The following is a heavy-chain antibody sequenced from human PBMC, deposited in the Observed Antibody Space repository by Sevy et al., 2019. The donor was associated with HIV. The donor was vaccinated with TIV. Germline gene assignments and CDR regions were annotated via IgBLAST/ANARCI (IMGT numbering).Heavy chain of an antibody. CDR1: GFTFSSYW. CDR3: AREDGYNWRRPFDI. D-gene: IGHD5-12*01. V-gene: IGHV3-74*01. J-gene: IGHJ3*02. CDR2: ITSDGSST. Sequence: GGSLRLSCAASGFTFSSYWMHWVRQAPGKGLVWVSRITSDGSSTSYADSVKGRFTISRDNAKNTLYLQMNSLRAEDTAVYYCAREDGYNWRRPFDIWGQGTMVTVSS.